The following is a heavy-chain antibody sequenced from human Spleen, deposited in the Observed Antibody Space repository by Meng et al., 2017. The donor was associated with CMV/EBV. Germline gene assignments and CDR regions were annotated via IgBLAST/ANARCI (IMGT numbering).Heavy chain of an antibody. D-gene: IGHD6-13*01. Sequence: ASVKVSCKASGYSFTDYYMHWVRQAPGQGLEWVGTISAYNANTDYAQKVQDRVTINIDTSTSTSYMELRSLRSDDTAVYYCARVRLGRSSRLFYFDYWGQGTLVTVSS. CDR1: GYSFTDYY. V-gene: IGHV1-18*04. CDR3: ARVRLGRSSRLFYFDY. J-gene: IGHJ4*02. CDR2: ISAYNANT.